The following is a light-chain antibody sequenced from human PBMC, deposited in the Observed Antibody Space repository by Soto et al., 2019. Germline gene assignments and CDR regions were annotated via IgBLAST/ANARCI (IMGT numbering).Light chain of an antibody. CDR3: QQYYSSPLT. V-gene: IGKV4-1*01. Sequence: DIVMTQSPDSLAVSLGERATINCKSSQSVLYSSNNKNYLAWYQQKPRQPPKLLIYWASTRESGVPDRFSGRGSGTDFPLTISSLQAEDVAVYYCQQYYSSPLTFGGGTKVEIK. CDR2: WAS. CDR1: QSVLYSSNNKNY. J-gene: IGKJ4*01.